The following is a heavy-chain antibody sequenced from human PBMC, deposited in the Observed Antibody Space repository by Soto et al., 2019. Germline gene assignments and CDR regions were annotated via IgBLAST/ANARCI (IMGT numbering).Heavy chain of an antibody. Sequence: GGSLRLSCAASGFTFSSYAMHWVRQAPGKGLEWVAVKSYDGSNKYYADSVKGRFTISRDNSKNKLYLQMNSLRAEDTAVYYCARDRASSVIEGAFDIWGQGTMVTVSS. J-gene: IGHJ3*02. V-gene: IGHV3-30-3*01. CDR3: ARDRASSVIEGAFDI. CDR1: GFTFSSYA. D-gene: IGHD2-21*01. CDR2: KSYDGSNK.